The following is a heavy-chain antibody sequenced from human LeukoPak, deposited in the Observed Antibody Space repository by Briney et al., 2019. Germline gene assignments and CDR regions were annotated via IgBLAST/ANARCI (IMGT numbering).Heavy chain of an antibody. J-gene: IGHJ4*02. CDR3: ARGGYGFDY. CDR1: GFTFSSYG. CDR2: TRNKANSYTT. Sequence: GGSLRLSCAASGFTFSSYGMHWVRQAPGKGLEWVGRTRNKANSYTTEYAASVKGRFTISRDDSKNSLYLQMNSLKTEDTAVYYCARGGYGFDYWGQGTLVTVSS. V-gene: IGHV3-72*01. D-gene: IGHD5-18*01.